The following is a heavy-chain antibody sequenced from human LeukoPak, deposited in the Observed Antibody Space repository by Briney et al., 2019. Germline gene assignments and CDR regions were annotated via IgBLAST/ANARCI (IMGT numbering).Heavy chain of an antibody. J-gene: IGHJ3*02. V-gene: IGHV3-23*01. D-gene: IGHD6-6*01. CDR3: AKGKYNRDAFDI. CDR1: GFTFSSYA. CDR2: ISGSGGST. Sequence: PGGSLRLSCAASGFTFSSYAMSWVRQAPGKGLEWVSGISGSGGSTYYADSVKGRFTISRDNSKNTLYLQMNSLRAEVTAVFYCAKGKYNRDAFDIWGLGTMVTVSS.